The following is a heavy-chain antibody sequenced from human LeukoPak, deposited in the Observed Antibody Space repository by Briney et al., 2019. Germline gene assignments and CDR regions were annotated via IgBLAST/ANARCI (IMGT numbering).Heavy chain of an antibody. V-gene: IGHV3-48*03. J-gene: IGHJ4*02. CDR1: GFTFSSYE. CDR2: ISNSGSTI. CDR3: ARAGLYNWNYEGTAYFDY. D-gene: IGHD1-7*01. Sequence: GGSLRLSCAASGFTFSSYEMNWVRQAPGKGLEWVSYISNSGSTIYYADSVKGRFTISRDNAKNSLYLQMNSLRAEDTALYYCARAGLYNWNYEGTAYFDYWGQGTLVTVSS.